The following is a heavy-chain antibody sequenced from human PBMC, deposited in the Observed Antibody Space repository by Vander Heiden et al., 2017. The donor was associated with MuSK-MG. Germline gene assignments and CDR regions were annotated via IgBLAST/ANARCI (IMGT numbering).Heavy chain of an antibody. J-gene: IGHJ4*02. D-gene: IGHD5-12*01. CDR1: GFTFSSYG. CDR2: IWSDGSNK. V-gene: IGHV3-33*01. Sequence: QVQLVESGGGVVQPGRSLRLSCAASGFTFSSYGMHWVRQAPGKRLEWVAVIWSDGSNKYYADSVKGRFTISRDNSKNTLYLQMNSLRAEDTAVYYCARPSENSGYYDWGQGTLVTVSS. CDR3: ARPSENSGYYD.